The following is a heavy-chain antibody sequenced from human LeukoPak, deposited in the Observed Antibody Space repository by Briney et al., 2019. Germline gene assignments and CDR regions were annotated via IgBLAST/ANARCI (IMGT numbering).Heavy chain of an antibody. D-gene: IGHD1-26*01. V-gene: IGHV3-43*02. CDR1: GFTFDDYA. Sequence: GGSLRLSCAASGFTFDDYAMHWVRQAPGKGLEWVSLISGDGGSTYYADSVKGRFTISRDNGKNSLYLQMNSLRTEDTALYYCAKDRMGSYSMAWFDPWGQGTLVTVSS. CDR3: AKDRMGSYSMAWFDP. CDR2: ISGDGGST. J-gene: IGHJ5*02.